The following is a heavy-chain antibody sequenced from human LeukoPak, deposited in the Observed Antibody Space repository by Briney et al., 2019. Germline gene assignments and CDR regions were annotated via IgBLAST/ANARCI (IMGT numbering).Heavy chain of an antibody. J-gene: IGHJ6*02. D-gene: IGHD6-13*01. V-gene: IGHV3-30*18. Sequence: GGSLRLSCAASGFTFSSYGMHWVRQAPGKGLEWVVVISYDGSNENYADSAKGRFTISRDNSKNTLYLQMNSLRVEDTAVYYCAKDIQQQPPAYYYGMDVRGQGTTVTVSS. CDR1: GFTFSSYG. CDR2: ISYDGSNE. CDR3: AKDIQQQPPAYYYGMDV.